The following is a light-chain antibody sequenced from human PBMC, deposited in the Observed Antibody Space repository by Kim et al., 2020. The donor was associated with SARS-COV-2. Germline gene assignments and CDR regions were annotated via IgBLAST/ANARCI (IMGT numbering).Light chain of an antibody. CDR1: QSVSSN. V-gene: IGKV3-15*01. CDR3: QQYNDWPPHT. J-gene: IGKJ2*01. Sequence: VSPGERATLSCRASQSVSSNLAWYQQKPGQAPRLLIYGASTRATGIPARFSGSGSGTEFTLTINSLQSEDFAVYYCQQYNDWPPHTFGQGTKLEI. CDR2: GAS.